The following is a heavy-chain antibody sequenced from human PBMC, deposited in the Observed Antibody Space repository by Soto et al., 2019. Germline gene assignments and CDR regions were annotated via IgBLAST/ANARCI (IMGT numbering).Heavy chain of an antibody. Sequence: GKGLELIGEIYHSGSTNYNPSLKSRVTISVDKSKNQFSLKLSSVTAADTAVYYCARGFDTVTTNYYYYYGIAVCVQGST. D-gene: IGHD4-17*01. V-gene: IGHV4-4*02. CDR2: IYHSGST. CDR3: ARGFDTVTTNYYYYYGIAV. J-gene: IGHJ6*02.